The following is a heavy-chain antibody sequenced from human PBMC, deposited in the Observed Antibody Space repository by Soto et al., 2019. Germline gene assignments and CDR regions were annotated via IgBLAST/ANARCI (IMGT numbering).Heavy chain of an antibody. CDR1: GGTFSSYA. CDR2: IIPIFGTA. J-gene: IGHJ5*02. V-gene: IGHV1-69*13. CDR3: ARGKDFGVVIPSKTNWFDP. Sequence: SVKVSCKASGGTFSSYAISWVRQAPGQGLEWMGGIIPIFGTANYAQKFQGRVTITADESTSTAYMELRSLRSDDTAVYYCARGKDFGVVIPSKTNWFDPWGQGTLVTVSS. D-gene: IGHD3-3*01.